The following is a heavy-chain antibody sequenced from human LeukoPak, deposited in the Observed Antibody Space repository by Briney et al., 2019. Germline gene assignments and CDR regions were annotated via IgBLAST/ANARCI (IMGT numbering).Heavy chain of an antibody. J-gene: IGHJ3*02. CDR3: AKDTGSPADVITMEDNAFDI. CDR1: GFIFDDHG. V-gene: IGHV3-9*01. CDR2: ISWSSGII. Sequence: AGGSLRLSCAASGFIFDDHGMHWVRQAPGKGLEWVSGISWSSGIIGYADSVKGRFTISRDNAKNSLDLQMESLRAEDTAVYYCAKDTGSPADVITMEDNAFDIWGQGTMVTVSS. D-gene: IGHD3-16*01.